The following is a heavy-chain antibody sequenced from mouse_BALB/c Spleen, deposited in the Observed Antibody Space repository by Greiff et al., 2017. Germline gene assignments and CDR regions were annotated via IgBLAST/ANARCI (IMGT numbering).Heavy chain of an antibody. CDR1: GYSFTGYY. V-gene: IGHV1-26*01. J-gene: IGHJ4*01. CDR2: INPYNGAT. Sequence: EVQLQQSGPELVKPGASVKISCKASGYSFTGYYMHWVKQSHVKSLEWIGRINPYNGATSYNQNFKDKASLTVDKSSSTAYMELHSLTSEDSAVYYCARSQVLLLRSNAMDYWGQGTSVTVSS. D-gene: IGHD1-1*01. CDR3: ARSQVLLLRSNAMDY.